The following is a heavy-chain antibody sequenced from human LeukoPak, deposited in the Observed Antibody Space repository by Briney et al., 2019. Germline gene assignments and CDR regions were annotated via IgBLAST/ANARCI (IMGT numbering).Heavy chain of an antibody. CDR3: ASESLPFSYDILTGLDY. CDR1: GFTFSSYS. Sequence: GGSLRLSCAASGFTFSSYSMNWVRQAPGKGLEWVSSISSSSSYIYYADSVKGRFTISRDNAKNSLYLQMNSLRAEDTAVYYCASESLPFSYDILTGLDYWGQGTLVTVSS. V-gene: IGHV3-21*01. D-gene: IGHD3-9*01. CDR2: ISSSSSYI. J-gene: IGHJ4*02.